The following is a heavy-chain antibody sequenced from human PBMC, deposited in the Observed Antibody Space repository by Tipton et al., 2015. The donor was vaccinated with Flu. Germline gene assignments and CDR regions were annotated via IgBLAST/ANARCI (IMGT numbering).Heavy chain of an antibody. J-gene: IGHJ4*02. D-gene: IGHD1-1*01. Sequence: SLRLSCTAPRLTEFMGWVRQAPGKGPEWVSVSYRSGWTDYVDSVRGRFTISRDNSKNTVYLQMNNLRGEDTAVYYCAKDNDPSNVPHYWGQGTLVTVSS. CDR3: AKDNDPSNVPHY. CDR1: RLTEF. V-gene: IGHV3-66*03. CDR2: SYRSGWT.